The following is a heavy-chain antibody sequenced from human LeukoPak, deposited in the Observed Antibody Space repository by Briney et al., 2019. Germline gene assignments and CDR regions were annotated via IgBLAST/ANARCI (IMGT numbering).Heavy chain of an antibody. CDR2: ISGSGGGGGT. CDR3: AKDEAMIVVVTPHY. V-gene: IGHV3-23*01. J-gene: IGHJ4*02. Sequence: GGSLRLSCAASGFTFSSYAMSWARQAPGKGLEWVSAISGSGGGGGTYYADSVKGRFTISRDNSRNTLYLQMNSLRAEDTAVYYCAKDEAMIVVVTPHYWGQGTLVTVSS. CDR1: GFTFSSYA. D-gene: IGHD3-22*01.